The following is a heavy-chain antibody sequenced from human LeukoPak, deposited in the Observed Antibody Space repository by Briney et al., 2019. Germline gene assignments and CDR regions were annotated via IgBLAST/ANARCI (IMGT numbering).Heavy chain of an antibody. CDR3: ARGGGSGYYSFDY. CDR2: IYTSGST. V-gene: IGHV4-61*02. D-gene: IGHD3-22*01. CDR1: GGSISSGSYY. J-gene: IGHJ4*02. Sequence: SETLSLTCTVSGGSISSGSYYWSWIRQPAGKGLEWIGRIYTSGSTNYNPSLKSRVTISVDTSKNQFSLKLSSVTAADTAVYYCARGGGSGYYSFDYWGQGTLVTVSS.